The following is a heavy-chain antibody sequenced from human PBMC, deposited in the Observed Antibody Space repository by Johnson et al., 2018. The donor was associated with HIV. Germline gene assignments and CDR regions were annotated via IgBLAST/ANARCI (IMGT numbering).Heavy chain of an antibody. J-gene: IGHJ3*01. CDR3: TRGGITIFGVVDAFDV. Sequence: QVQLVESGGGVVQPGRSLRLSCAASGFTFSSYAMHWVRQAPGKGLEWVAVISYDGSNKYYADSVKGRFTISRDNSKNTLYLQMNSRKTEDTAVYYCTRGGITIFGVVDAFDVWGQGTLVTVSS. D-gene: IGHD3-3*01. V-gene: IGHV3-30-3*01. CDR2: ISYDGSNK. CDR1: GFTFSSYA.